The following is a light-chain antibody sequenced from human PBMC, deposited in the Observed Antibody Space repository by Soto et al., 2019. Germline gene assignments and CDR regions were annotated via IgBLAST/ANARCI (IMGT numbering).Light chain of an antibody. J-gene: IGKJ3*01. V-gene: IGKV3-20*01. CDR2: GAS. CDR3: QCYGRSFT. CDR1: QSVSSNY. Sequence: EIVLTQSPGTLSLSPGERATLSCRASQSVSSNYLAWYQQKPGQTPILLIYGASNRATGIPDRFSGSGSGTDFTLTISRLEPEDFAVYYCQCYGRSFTFGPGTRWIS.